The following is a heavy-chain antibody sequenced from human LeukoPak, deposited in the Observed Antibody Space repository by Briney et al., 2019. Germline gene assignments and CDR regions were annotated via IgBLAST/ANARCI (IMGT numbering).Heavy chain of an antibody. J-gene: IGHJ3*02. Sequence: SGGSLRLSCAASGFTFSSYSMNWVRQAPGKGLEWVSSISSSSSYIYYADSVKGRFTISRDNAKNSLYLQMNSLRAEDTAVYYCAKTQKIFYYYDSSGYFDAFDIWGQGTMVTVSS. D-gene: IGHD3-22*01. CDR2: ISSSSSYI. V-gene: IGHV3-21*01. CDR3: AKTQKIFYYYDSSGYFDAFDI. CDR1: GFTFSSYS.